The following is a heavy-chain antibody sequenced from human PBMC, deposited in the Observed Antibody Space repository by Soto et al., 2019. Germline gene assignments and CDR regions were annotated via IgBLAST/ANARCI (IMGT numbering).Heavy chain of an antibody. CDR3: ARRTVTYYYYYMDV. J-gene: IGHJ6*03. V-gene: IGHV4-34*01. Sequence: SETLSLTCAVYGVSFSGYYWSWIRQPPGKGLEWIGSIYYSGSTYYNPSLKSRVTISVDTSKNQFSLKLSSVTAADTAVYYCARRTVTYYYYYMDVWGKGTTVTVSS. CDR1: GVSFSGYY. D-gene: IGHD4-17*01. CDR2: IYYSGST.